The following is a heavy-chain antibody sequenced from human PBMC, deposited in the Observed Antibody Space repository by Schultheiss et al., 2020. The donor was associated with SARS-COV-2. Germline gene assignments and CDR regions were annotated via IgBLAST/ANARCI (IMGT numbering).Heavy chain of an antibody. CDR1: GFTFSSYA. CDR3: ARVGAAEPLDY. Sequence: GESLKISCAASGFTFSSYAMSWVRQAPGKGLEWVGRTRNKANSYTTEYAASVKGRFTISRDDSKNSLYLQMNSLKTEDTAVYYCARVGAAEPLDYWGQGTLVTVSS. D-gene: IGHD6-13*01. J-gene: IGHJ4*02. V-gene: IGHV3-72*01. CDR2: TRNKANSYTT.